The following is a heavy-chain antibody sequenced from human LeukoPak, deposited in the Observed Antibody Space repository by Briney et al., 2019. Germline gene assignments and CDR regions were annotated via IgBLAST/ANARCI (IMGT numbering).Heavy chain of an antibody. J-gene: IGHJ4*02. CDR1: GFTFTNYA. CDR3: AKDARRTSGWYFFDY. Sequence: PGGSLRLSCAASGFTFTNYAMSWVRQAPGKGLEWVSVISDSGDATSYADSVKGRFTISRDNSKNTLFLQMNSLRAEDTAVYYRAKDARRTSGWYFFDYWGQGTLVTVSS. CDR2: ISDSGDAT. D-gene: IGHD6-19*01. V-gene: IGHV3-23*01.